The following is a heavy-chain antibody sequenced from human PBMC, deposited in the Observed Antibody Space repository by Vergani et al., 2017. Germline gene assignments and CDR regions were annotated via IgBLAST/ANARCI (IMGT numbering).Heavy chain of an antibody. V-gene: IGHV4-39*01. Sequence: QLQLQESGPGLVKPSETLSLTCTVSGGSISSSSYYWGWIRQPPGKGLEWIGCIYYSGSTYYNPSLKSRVTISVDTSKNQFSLKLSSVTAADTAVYYCARNPNLHRGVVIGPLDYWGQGTLVTVSS. J-gene: IGHJ4*02. CDR2: IYYSGST. CDR3: ARNPNLHRGVVIGPLDY. D-gene: IGHD3-3*01. CDR1: GGSISSSSYY.